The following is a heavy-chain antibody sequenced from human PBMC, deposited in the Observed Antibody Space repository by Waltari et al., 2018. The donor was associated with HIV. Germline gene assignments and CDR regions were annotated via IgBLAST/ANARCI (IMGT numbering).Heavy chain of an antibody. J-gene: IGHJ4*02. D-gene: IGHD2-2*01. CDR2: MSYDGTNK. CDR3: TRDLSTYGHEFDY. V-gene: IGHV3-30*07. Sequence: QVQLVESGGGVVQPWRSLRLSCAASGFTFSIYAMHWVRQAPGKGLEWVALMSYDGTNKYYADSVKGRFTISRDNAKNTLYLQMNSLRVEDTAIYYCTRDLSTYGHEFDYWGQGTLVTVAS. CDR1: GFTFSIYA.